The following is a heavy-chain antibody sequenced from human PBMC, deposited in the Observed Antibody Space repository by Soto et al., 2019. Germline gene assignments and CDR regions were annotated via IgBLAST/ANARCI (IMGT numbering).Heavy chain of an antibody. Sequence: QVQLQESGPGLVKPSQTLSLTCTVFGGSISSGGYYWSWIRQHPGKGLEWIGYIYYSGSTYYNPSLKSRVTISVDTSKNQFSLKLSSVTAADTAVYYCARVDCSSTSCYDRGLDYWGQGTLVTVSS. J-gene: IGHJ4*02. CDR3: ARVDCSSTSCYDRGLDY. V-gene: IGHV4-31*03. CDR1: GGSISSGGYY. CDR2: IYYSGST. D-gene: IGHD2-2*01.